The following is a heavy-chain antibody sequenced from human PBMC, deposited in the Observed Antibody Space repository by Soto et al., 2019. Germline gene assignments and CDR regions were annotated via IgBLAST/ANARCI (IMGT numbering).Heavy chain of an antibody. CDR3: TRAAWFPYLSFY. Sequence: AGGSLRLSCAASGFTFSRFVLHWVRQAPGKGLEWISYISSSGSTAYYASSVEGRFTISRDNANNSVYLQMDSLRAEDTALYYCTRAAWFPYLSFYWGQGALVTVSS. CDR1: GFTFSRFV. V-gene: IGHV3-48*03. D-gene: IGHD3-10*01. CDR2: ISSSGSTA. J-gene: IGHJ4*02.